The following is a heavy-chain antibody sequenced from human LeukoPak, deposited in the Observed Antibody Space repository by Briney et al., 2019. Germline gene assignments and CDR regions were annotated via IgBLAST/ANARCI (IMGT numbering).Heavy chain of an antibody. V-gene: IGHV4-31*03. CDR2: IYYSGNT. D-gene: IGHD3-22*01. J-gene: IGHJ4*02. Sequence: KSSETLSLTCTVSGGSISSGGYYWSWIRQYPGKGLEWIGYIYYSGNTYYNPSLKSRVTISVDTSKIQLSLKLNCVTAADTAVYYCARNPTHLAYGGGYFDSWGQGTLVTVSS. CDR3: ARNPTHLAYGGGYFDS. CDR1: GGSISSGGYY.